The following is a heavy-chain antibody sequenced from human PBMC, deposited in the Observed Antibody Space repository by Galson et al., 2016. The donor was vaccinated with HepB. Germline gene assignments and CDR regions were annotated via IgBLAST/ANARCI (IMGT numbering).Heavy chain of an antibody. D-gene: IGHD5-18*01. J-gene: IGHJ4*02. Sequence: SLRLSCAASGFTFSRAWMNWVRQAPGKGLEWVGRIKSYTDGGTTEYAAPMKGRFTFSRDESNNRLYLQMNSLKTEDTAVYYCTTSSTRGYNYGPSAYWGRGTLVAVSS. CDR3: TTSSTRGYNYGPSAY. CDR2: IKSYTDGGTT. V-gene: IGHV3-15*01. CDR1: GFTFSRAW.